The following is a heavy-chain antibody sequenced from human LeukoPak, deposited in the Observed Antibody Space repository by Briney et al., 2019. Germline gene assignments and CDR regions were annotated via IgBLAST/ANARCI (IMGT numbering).Heavy chain of an antibody. D-gene: IGHD3-10*01. Sequence: PGGSLRLSXAASGFTFDDYAMHWVRQGPGKGLEWVSLISGDGGSTYYADSVKGRFTISRDNSKNSLYLQMNSLRTEDTALYYCAKDIGRAPGSYNWFDPWGQGTLVTVSS. CDR1: GFTFDDYA. CDR2: ISGDGGST. J-gene: IGHJ5*02. CDR3: AKDIGRAPGSYNWFDP. V-gene: IGHV3-43*02.